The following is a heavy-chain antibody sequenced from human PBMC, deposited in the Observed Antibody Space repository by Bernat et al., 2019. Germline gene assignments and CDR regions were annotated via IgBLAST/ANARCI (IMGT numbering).Heavy chain of an antibody. Sequence: EVQLVQSGAEVKKPGESLKISCKGSGYSFTSYWIDWVCQMPGKGLEWMGIIYPGDSDTRYSPSFQGQVTISADKSISTAYLQWSSLKASDTAMYYCARLDYYDSSGYWYPFDYWGQGTLVTVSS. CDR2: IYPGDSDT. V-gene: IGHV5-51*03. CDR1: GYSFTSYW. CDR3: ARLDYYDSSGYWYPFDY. D-gene: IGHD3-22*01. J-gene: IGHJ4*02.